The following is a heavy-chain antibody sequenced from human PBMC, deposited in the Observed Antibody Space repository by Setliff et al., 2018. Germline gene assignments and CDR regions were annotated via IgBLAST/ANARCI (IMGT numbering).Heavy chain of an antibody. V-gene: IGHV1-18*01. J-gene: IGHJ3*02. CDR2: ISAYNGNT. Sequence: GASVKVSCKASGYSFSDYGISWVRQAPGQGLEWMGWISAYNGNTKYAQKLQGRVTKAPDISTSTAYMELRSLRSDDTAAYYCARGGYSYGYDHGFDIWVQGTMVTVSS. CDR3: ARGGYSYGYDHGFDI. D-gene: IGHD5-18*01. CDR1: GYSFSDYG.